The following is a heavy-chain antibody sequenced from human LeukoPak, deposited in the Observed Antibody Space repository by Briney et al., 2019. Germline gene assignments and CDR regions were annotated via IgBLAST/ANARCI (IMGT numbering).Heavy chain of an antibody. J-gene: IGHJ4*02. CDR3: ARNSASDYYFDY. V-gene: IGHV3-30-3*01. Sequence: GGSLRLSCAASGFIFSNHAMHWVRQTPGKGLEWVAVISFDATKKYYADSVKGRFTVSRDNFRNTLYLQMNSLRAEDMAIYYCARNSASDYYFDYWGQGTLSPSPQ. CDR2: ISFDATKK. CDR1: GFIFSNHA. D-gene: IGHD2-21*02.